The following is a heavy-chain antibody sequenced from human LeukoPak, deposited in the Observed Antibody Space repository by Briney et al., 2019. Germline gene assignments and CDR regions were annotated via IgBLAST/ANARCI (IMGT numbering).Heavy chain of an antibody. CDR2: INHSGST. J-gene: IGHJ4*02. V-gene: IGHV4-34*01. D-gene: IGHD3-22*01. Sequence: SETLSPTCAVYGGSFSGYYWSWIRQPPGKGLEWIGEINHSGSTNYNPSLKSRVTISVDTSKNQFSLKLSSVTAADTAVYYCARVGPYYYDSSGPATDYWGQGTLVTVSS. CDR3: ARVGPYYYDSSGPATDY. CDR1: GGSFSGYY.